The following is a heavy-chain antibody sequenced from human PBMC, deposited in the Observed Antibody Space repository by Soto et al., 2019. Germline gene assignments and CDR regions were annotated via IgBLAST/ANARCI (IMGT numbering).Heavy chain of an antibody. Sequence: SVKVSCKASGGTFSSYAISWVRQAPGQGLEWMGGIIPIFGTANYAQKFQGRVTMTTDTSTSTAYMELRSLRSDDTAVYYCARDRRVTGTRQDYYYYGMDVWGQGTTVTVSS. CDR3: ARDRRVTGTRQDYYYYGMDV. CDR1: GGTFSSYA. CDR2: IIPIFGTA. V-gene: IGHV1-69*05. J-gene: IGHJ6*02. D-gene: IGHD1-20*01.